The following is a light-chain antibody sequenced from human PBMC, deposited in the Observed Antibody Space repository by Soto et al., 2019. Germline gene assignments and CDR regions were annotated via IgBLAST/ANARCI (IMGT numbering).Light chain of an antibody. Sequence: QSALTQPRSVSGSPGQSVTISCTGTSTDVGGYNYVSWYQHHPGKAPKLLIYDVTKRPSGVPDRFSGSKSGNTASLTISGLQDEDEADYYCCSYAGSYSYVFATGTKLTVL. CDR1: STDVGGYNY. V-gene: IGLV2-11*01. CDR2: DVT. J-gene: IGLJ1*01. CDR3: CSYAGSYSYV.